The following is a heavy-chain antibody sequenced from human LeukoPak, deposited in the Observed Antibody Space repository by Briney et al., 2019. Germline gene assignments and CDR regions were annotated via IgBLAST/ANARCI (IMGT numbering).Heavy chain of an antibody. V-gene: IGHV4-39*07. CDR3: ARDRPDIVVVVAATYNYYYYMDV. D-gene: IGHD2-15*01. CDR1: GGSITSSSYY. CDR2: IYYSGST. Sequence: ETLSLTCTVSGGSITSSSYYWGWIRQPPGKGPEWLGSIYYSGSTNYNPSLKSRVAMSVDTSKNQFSLKLSSVTAADTAVYYCARDRPDIVVVVAATYNYYYYMDVWGKGTTVTVSS. J-gene: IGHJ6*03.